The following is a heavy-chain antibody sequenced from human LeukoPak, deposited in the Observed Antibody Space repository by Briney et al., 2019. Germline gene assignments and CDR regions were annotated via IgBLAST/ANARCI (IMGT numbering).Heavy chain of an antibody. J-gene: IGHJ4*02. CDR2: TYPGDSDT. V-gene: IGHV5-51*01. CDR1: GYSFTSYW. Sequence: GESLKISCKGSGYSFTSYWIGWVRQMPGKGLEWMGITYPGDSDTRYSPSFQGQVTISADKSISTAYLQWSSLKASDTAMYYCATRGSYYDILAGYHYFDYWGQGTLVTVSS. CDR3: ATRGSYYDILAGYHYFDY. D-gene: IGHD3-9*01.